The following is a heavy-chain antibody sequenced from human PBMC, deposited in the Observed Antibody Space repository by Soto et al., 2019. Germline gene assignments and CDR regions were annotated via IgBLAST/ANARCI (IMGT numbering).Heavy chain of an antibody. D-gene: IGHD2-2*01. CDR1: GFTFTSSA. CDR3: AAGYCSSTSCLQHYYYYGMDV. J-gene: IGHJ6*02. Sequence: ASVKVSCKASGFTFTSSAMQWVRQARGQRLEWIGWIVVGSGNTNYAQKFQERVTITRDMSTSTAYMELSSLRSEDTAVYYCAAGYCSSTSCLQHYYYYGMDVWGQGTTVTAP. V-gene: IGHV1-58*02. CDR2: IVVGSGNT.